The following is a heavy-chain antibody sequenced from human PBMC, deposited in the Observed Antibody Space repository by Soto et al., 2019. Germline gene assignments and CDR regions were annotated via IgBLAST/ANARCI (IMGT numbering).Heavy chain of an antibody. CDR3: ATHYSGSYSHAFDI. V-gene: IGHV1-69*02. CDR1: GGTFSSYT. D-gene: IGHD1-26*01. Sequence: QVQLVQSGAEVKKPGSSVKVSCKASGGTFSSYTISWVRQAPGQGLEWMGRIIPILGIANYAQKFQGRVTXXAXKXXSTADMELSSLRSEDTAVYYCATHYSGSYSHAFDIWGQGTMVTVSS. J-gene: IGHJ3*02. CDR2: IIPILGIA.